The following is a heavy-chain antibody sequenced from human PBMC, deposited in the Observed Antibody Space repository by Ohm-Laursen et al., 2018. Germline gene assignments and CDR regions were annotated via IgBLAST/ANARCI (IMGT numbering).Heavy chain of an antibody. CDR3: ARDPPGGVTAIDF. J-gene: IGHJ4*02. CDR1: EFRFSDYY. D-gene: IGHD2-21*02. CDR2: ISPSGTTI. V-gene: IGHV3-11*01. Sequence: GSLRLSCSASEFRFSDYYMSWIRQAPGKGLEWVSNISPSGTTISYADSVKGRFTISRDNAKNFLYLQMKSLRAEDTAVYYCARDPPGGVTAIDFWGQGTLVTVSS.